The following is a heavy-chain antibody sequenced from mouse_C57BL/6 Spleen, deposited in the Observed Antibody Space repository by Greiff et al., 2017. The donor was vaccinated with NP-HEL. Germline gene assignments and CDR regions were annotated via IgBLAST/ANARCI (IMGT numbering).Heavy chain of an antibody. V-gene: IGHV3-6*01. CDR2: ISYDGSN. D-gene: IGHD1-1*01. Sequence: EVKLMESGPGLVKPSQSLSLTCSVTGYSITSGYYWNWIRQFPGNKLEWMGYISYDGSNNYNPSLKNRISITRDTSKNQFFLKLNSVTTEDTATYYCASVDGRRYFDVWGTGTTVTVSS. J-gene: IGHJ1*03. CDR1: GYSITSGYY. CDR3: ASVDGRRYFDV.